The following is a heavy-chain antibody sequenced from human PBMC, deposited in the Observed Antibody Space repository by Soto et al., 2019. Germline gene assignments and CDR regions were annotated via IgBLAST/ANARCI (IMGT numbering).Heavy chain of an antibody. CDR1: GFTVGSNY. CDR2: IYSGGST. D-gene: IGHD5-18*01. CDR3: VKDDDKYGYDH. Sequence: HPAGSLRLSCAASGFTVGSNYMSWVRQAPGKGLEWVSVIYSGGSTYYADSVKGRFTISRDNAKNTLYLQMNGLRADDTAVYYCVKDDDKYGYDHWVHGTLVTVSS. V-gene: IGHV3-66*01. J-gene: IGHJ4*01.